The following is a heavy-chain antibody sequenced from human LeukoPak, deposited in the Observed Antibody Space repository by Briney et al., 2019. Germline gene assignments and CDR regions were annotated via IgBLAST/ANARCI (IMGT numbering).Heavy chain of an antibody. Sequence: ETLSLTCTVSGGSLSGYYWSWIRQPPGKRLEWIGYIYYSGSSNYNPSLKSRVTISVDTSMNQVSLKVSSVTAADTAVYYCARTPLYSSSSNWFDSWGQGTLVTVSS. V-gene: IGHV4-59*01. D-gene: IGHD6-6*01. CDR3: ARTPLYSSSSNWFDS. J-gene: IGHJ5*01. CDR2: IYYSGSS. CDR1: GGSLSGYY.